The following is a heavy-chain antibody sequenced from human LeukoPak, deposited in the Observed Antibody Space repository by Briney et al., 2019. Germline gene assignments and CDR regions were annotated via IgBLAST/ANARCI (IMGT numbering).Heavy chain of an antibody. J-gene: IGHJ4*02. CDR2: ISSSSSIL. CDR3: ARGLRYFDWYLDY. D-gene: IGHD3-9*01. Sequence: GGSPRLSCAAPGFTFSSYSMNWVRQAPGKGLEWVSYISSSSSILHYADSVKGRFTISRDNAKNSLYLQMSSLRDEDTAMYYCARGLRYFDWYLDYWGQGTLVAVSS. V-gene: IGHV3-48*02. CDR1: GFTFSSYS.